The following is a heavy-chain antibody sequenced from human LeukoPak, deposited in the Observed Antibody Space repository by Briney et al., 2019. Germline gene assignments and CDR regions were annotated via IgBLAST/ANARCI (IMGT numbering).Heavy chain of an antibody. V-gene: IGHV1-46*01. Sequence: ASVKVSCKASGYTFTSYYMHWVRQAPGHGLEWMGIINPSGGSTSYAQKFQGRVTMTRDTSTSTVYMELSSLRSEDTAVYYCATSGSYYTVSDAFDIWGQGTMVTVSS. CDR1: GYTFTSYY. CDR3: ATSGSYYTVSDAFDI. CDR2: INPSGGST. J-gene: IGHJ3*02. D-gene: IGHD1-26*01.